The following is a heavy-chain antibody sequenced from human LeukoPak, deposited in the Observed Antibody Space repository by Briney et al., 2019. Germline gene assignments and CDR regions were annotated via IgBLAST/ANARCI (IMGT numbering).Heavy chain of an antibody. V-gene: IGHV3-23*01. CDR2: ISGSGGST. CDR3: AKASDYGDLNYYYYYGMGV. D-gene: IGHD4-17*01. Sequence: GGSLRLSCAASGFTFSSYAMSWVRQAPGKGLEWVSAISGSGGSTYYADSVKGRFTISRDNSKNTLYLQMNSLRAEDTAVYYCAKASDYGDLNYYYYYGMGVWGKGTTVTVSS. J-gene: IGHJ6*04. CDR1: GFTFSSYA.